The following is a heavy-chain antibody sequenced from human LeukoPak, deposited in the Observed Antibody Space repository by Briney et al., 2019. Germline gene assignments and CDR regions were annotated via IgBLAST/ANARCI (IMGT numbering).Heavy chain of an antibody. D-gene: IGHD3-3*01. CDR2: IYSGGST. V-gene: IGHV3-53*01. CDR3: ARAQTGKREWLYAFDI. Sequence: GGSLRLSCAASGFTVSSNYMSWVRQAPGKGLEWVSVIYSGGSTYYADSVKGRFTISRDNSKNTLHLQMNSLRAEDTAVYYCARAQTGKREWLYAFDIWGLGTMVTVSS. J-gene: IGHJ3*02. CDR1: GFTVSSNY.